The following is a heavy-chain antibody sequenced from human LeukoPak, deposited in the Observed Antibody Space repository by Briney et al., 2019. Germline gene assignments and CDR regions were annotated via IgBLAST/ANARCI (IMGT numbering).Heavy chain of an antibody. Sequence: SETLSLTCTVSGGSISSYYWSWIRQHPGKGLEWIGYIYYSGSTYYNPSLKSRVTISVDTSKNQFSLKLSSVTAADTAVYYCARVVVGAYFDYWGQGTLVTVSS. V-gene: IGHV4-59*01. D-gene: IGHD1-26*01. CDR3: ARVVVGAYFDY. CDR1: GGSISSYY. J-gene: IGHJ4*02. CDR2: IYYSGST.